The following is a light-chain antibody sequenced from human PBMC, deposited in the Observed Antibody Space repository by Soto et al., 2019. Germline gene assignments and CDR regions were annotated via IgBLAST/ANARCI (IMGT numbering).Light chain of an antibody. CDR3: HQYSDWLRK. J-gene: IGKJ1*01. CDR2: GAS. Sequence: EIVMTQSPDTLSVSPGERATLSCRASQSVSTNLAWYQQKPGQAPRLLLYGASTRATGIPARFSGSGSGPDFTLTISSLQSEDFAVYNCHQYSDWLRKVGQGDKVEIK. V-gene: IGKV3-15*01. CDR1: QSVSTN.